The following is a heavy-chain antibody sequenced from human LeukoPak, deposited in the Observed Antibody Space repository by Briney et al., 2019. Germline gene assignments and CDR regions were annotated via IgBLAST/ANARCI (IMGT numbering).Heavy chain of an antibody. CDR3: AKLSDIESAPFDY. CDR1: GFTFSSYA. Sequence: GGSLRLSCAASGFTFSSYAMSWVRQAPGKGLEWVSAISGSGGSTYYADSVKGRFTISRDNSKNTLYLQMNSLRAEDTALYFCAKLSDIESAPFDYWGQETLLTVSS. D-gene: IGHD2-15*01. CDR2: ISGSGGST. J-gene: IGHJ4*02. V-gene: IGHV3-23*01.